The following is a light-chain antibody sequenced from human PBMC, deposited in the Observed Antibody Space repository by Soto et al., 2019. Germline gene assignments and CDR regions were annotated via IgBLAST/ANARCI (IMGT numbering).Light chain of an antibody. CDR2: GAS. V-gene: IGKV3-15*01. J-gene: IGKJ4*01. CDR3: QQHTKWPLT. CDR1: QSVSSN. Sequence: EIVMTQSPATLSVSPGERATLSCRASQSVSSNLAWYQHKPGQAPRLLVYGASTRATGIPARFSGSGSGTDFTLNISSLEPEDFAVYYCQQHTKWPLTFGGGTKVDIK.